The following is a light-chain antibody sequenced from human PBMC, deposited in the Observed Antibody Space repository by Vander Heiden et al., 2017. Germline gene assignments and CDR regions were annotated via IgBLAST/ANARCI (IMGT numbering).Light chain of an antibody. Sequence: DIVMTQSPESLAVSLGERATINCKSSQSVLYSSNNRNYLAWYQQKPGQPPKLLIYLASTRESGVPDRFSGSGSGTDFTLTISSLQAEDVAVYYCQQYYSTPHFGGGTKVEIK. V-gene: IGKV4-1*01. CDR3: QQYYSTPH. CDR1: QSVLYSSNNRNY. J-gene: IGKJ4*01. CDR2: LAS.